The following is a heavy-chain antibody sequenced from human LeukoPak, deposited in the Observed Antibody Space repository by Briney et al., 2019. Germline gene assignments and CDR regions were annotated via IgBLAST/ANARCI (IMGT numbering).Heavy chain of an antibody. V-gene: IGHV1-69*05. Sequence: ASVKASCKASGGTFSSYAISWVRQAPGQGLEWMGGIIPIFGTANYAQKFQGRVTITTDESTSTAYMELSSLRSEDTAVYYCARDADAYCGGDCYSYFDYWGQGTLVTVSS. CDR2: IIPIFGTA. D-gene: IGHD2-21*02. CDR3: ARDADAYCGGDCYSYFDY. J-gene: IGHJ4*02. CDR1: GGTFSSYA.